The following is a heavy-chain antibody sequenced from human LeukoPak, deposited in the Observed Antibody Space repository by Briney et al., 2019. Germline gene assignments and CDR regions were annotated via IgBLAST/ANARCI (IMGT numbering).Heavy chain of an antibody. V-gene: IGHV4-4*07. CDR1: GVSISSFY. CDR2: IYTAGST. J-gene: IGHJ3*02. Sequence: PSETLSLTCTVSGVSISSFYWSWIRQPAGKGLEWIGRIYTAGSTNYNPSLRSRVTMSVDTSKNQFSLRLSSVTAADAAVYYCAESIAAREVWGAFDIWGQGTMVTVSS. D-gene: IGHD6-6*01. CDR3: AESIAAREVWGAFDI.